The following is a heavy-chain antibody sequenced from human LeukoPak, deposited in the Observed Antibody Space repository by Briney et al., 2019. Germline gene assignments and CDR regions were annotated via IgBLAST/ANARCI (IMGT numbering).Heavy chain of an antibody. CDR1: GGSISPYY. V-gene: IGHV4-59*01. CDR2: ISHTGATT. D-gene: IGHD4-11*01. CDR3: ARVGDYNDLVY. J-gene: IGHJ4*02. Sequence: SETLCLTCTVSGGSISPYYWSWIRQPPGKGLEWIGYISHTGATTNYNPSLKSRVTISVDRSKNQFSLKLRSATAADTAVYYCARVGDYNDLVYWGQGTLVSVSS.